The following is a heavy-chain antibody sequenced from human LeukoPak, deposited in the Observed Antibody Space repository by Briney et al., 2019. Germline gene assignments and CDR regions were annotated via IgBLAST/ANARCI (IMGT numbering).Heavy chain of an antibody. D-gene: IGHD5-12*01. V-gene: IGHV4-31*03. CDR1: GASVSRGGFY. CDR2: IYDSGST. J-gene: IGHJ4*02. Sequence: PSQTLSLTCTVSGASVSRGGFYCSWIRQHPGQGLEWIGNIYDSGSTYYNPSLKSRVTISVDTSKNQFSLKLSSVTAADTAVYYCARSRQRGYSGYETQLDYWGQGTLVTVSS. CDR3: ARSRQRGYSGYETQLDY.